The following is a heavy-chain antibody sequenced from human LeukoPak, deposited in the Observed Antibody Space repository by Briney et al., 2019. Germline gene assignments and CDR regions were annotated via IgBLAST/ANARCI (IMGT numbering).Heavy chain of an antibody. J-gene: IGHJ3*02. CDR2: INPSGGST. Sequence: GASVKVSCKASGYTFTSYYMHWVRQAPGQGLEWMGIINPSGGSTSYAQKFRGRVTMTRDTSTSTVYMELSSLRSEDTAVYYCARDFGEFDAFDIWGQGTMVTVSS. V-gene: IGHV1-46*03. D-gene: IGHD3-10*01. CDR1: GYTFTSYY. CDR3: ARDFGEFDAFDI.